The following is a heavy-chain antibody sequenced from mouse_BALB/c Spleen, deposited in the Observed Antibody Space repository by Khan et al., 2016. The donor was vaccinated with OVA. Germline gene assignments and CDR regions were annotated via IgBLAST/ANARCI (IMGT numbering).Heavy chain of an antibody. D-gene: IGHD2-1*01. Sequence: QVQLQQSGAELAKPGASVKMSCKASGYTFTTYWMHWIKQRPGQGLEWIGYINPNTGYNECEQKFKDKATLTADKSSSTAYMQLSSLTSEDSAVYYCATSGHDGGNYYFGMDYLGQGTSVTVSS. CDR2: INPNTGYN. CDR1: GYTFTTYW. J-gene: IGHJ4*01. CDR3: ATSGHDGGNYYFGMDY. V-gene: IGHV1-7*01.